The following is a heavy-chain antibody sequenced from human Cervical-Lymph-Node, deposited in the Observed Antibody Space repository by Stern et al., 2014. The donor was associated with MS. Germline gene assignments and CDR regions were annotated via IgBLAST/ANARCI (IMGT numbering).Heavy chain of an antibody. Sequence: VQLVESGGGVVQPGRSLRLSCTASGFTFSSHALHWVRQAPGKGLEWVALISYDGVNKYYAYSVKGRFTISRDNSKNTLYVQMNSLRTEDTAVYYCARGPYGDYAGEFDYWGQGTLVTVSS. CDR2: ISYDGVNK. CDR1: GFTFSSHA. J-gene: IGHJ4*02. CDR3: ARGPYGDYAGEFDY. V-gene: IGHV3-30*04. D-gene: IGHD4-17*01.